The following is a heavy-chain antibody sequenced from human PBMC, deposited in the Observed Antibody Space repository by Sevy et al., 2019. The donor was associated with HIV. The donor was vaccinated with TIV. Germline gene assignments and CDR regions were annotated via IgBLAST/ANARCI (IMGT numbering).Heavy chain of an antibody. CDR1: GYTFTGYY. J-gene: IGHJ4*02. CDR3: ARDVGSVVVPAAVYFDY. Sequence: ASVKVSCKASGYTFTGYYMHWERQAPGQGLEWMGWINPNSGGTNYAQKFQGRVTMTRDTSISTAYMELSRLRSDDTAVYYCARDVGSVVVPAAVYFDYWGQGTLVTVSS. D-gene: IGHD2-2*01. CDR2: INPNSGGT. V-gene: IGHV1-2*02.